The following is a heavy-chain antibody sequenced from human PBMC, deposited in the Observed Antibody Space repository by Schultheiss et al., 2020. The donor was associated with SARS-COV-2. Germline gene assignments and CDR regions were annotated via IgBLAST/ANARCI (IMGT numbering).Heavy chain of an antibody. Sequence: GGSLRLSCAASGFTFSSYSMNWVRQAPGKGLEWVSSISSSSSYIYYADSVKGRFTISRDNAKNSLYLQMNSLRAEDTAVYYCARDNSRGRAFDIWGQGTMVTVSS. D-gene: IGHD4-11*01. V-gene: IGHV3-21*01. CDR3: ARDNSRGRAFDI. J-gene: IGHJ3*02. CDR1: GFTFSSYS. CDR2: ISSSSSYI.